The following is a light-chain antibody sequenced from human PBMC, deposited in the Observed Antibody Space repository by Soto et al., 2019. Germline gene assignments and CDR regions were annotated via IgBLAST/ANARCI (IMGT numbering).Light chain of an antibody. Sequence: EIVLTQSPATLSLSPGERATLSGRASQSVSSYLAWYQQKPGQAPRLLIYDASNRATGIPARFSGSGSGTDFTLTLSSLEPEAFAVYYCQQRSKWPPHTFGQGT. CDR1: QSVSSY. CDR3: QQRSKWPPHT. J-gene: IGKJ2*01. V-gene: IGKV3-11*01. CDR2: DAS.